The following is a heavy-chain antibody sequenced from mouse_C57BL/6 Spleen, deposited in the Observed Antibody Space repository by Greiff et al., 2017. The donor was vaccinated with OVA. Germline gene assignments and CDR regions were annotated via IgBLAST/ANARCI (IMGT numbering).Heavy chain of an antibody. CDR1: GFTFSDYG. D-gene: IGHD3-3*01. V-gene: IGHV5-17*01. J-gene: IGHJ4*01. CDR2: ISSGSSTI. CDR3: ARGLGRNYAMDY. Sequence: EVQGVESGGALMKPVGTLKLSCAASGFTFSDYGMHWVRQAPEKGLEWVAYISSGSSTIYYADTVKGRFTISRDNAKNTLFLQMTSLRSEDTAMYYCARGLGRNYAMDYWGQGTSVTVSS.